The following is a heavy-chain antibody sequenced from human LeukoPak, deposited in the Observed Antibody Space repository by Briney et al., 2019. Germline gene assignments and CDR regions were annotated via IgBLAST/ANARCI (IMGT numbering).Heavy chain of an antibody. D-gene: IGHD5-18*01. Sequence: ASVKVSCKASGYTFTSYDINWVRQAPGQGLEWMGWINPNSGGTNYAQKFQGWVTMTRDTSISTAYMELSRLRSDDTAVYYCAREGSYGINWFDPWGQGTLVTVSS. CDR2: INPNSGGT. CDR3: AREGSYGINWFDP. CDR1: GYTFTSYD. V-gene: IGHV1-2*04. J-gene: IGHJ5*02.